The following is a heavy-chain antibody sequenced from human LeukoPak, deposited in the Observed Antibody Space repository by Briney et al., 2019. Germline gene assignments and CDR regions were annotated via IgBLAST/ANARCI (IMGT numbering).Heavy chain of an antibody. CDR2: IGGSGSTI. CDR3: ARDYLVGGTDAFDI. Sequence: GGSLRLSCAASGFTFSSYEMNWVRQAPGKGLEWVSYIGGSGSTIYYADSVKGRFTISRDNAKNSLYLQMNRLRGEDTAVYYCARDYLVGGTDAFDIWGPGTMVTVSS. J-gene: IGHJ3*02. CDR1: GFTFSSYE. D-gene: IGHD1-1*01. V-gene: IGHV3-48*03.